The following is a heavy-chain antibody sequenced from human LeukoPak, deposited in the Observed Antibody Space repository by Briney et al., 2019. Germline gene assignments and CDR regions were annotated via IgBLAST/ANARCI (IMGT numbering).Heavy chain of an antibody. CDR3: ARDVGSGSYSASDY. V-gene: IGHV3-21*01. CDR2: IGSSSRYI. CDR1: GFSFNRYS. J-gene: IGHJ4*02. D-gene: IGHD3-10*01. Sequence: GGSLRLSCAASGFSFNRYSVNWVRQAPGKGLEWVSFIGSSSRYIYYADSVKGRFTISRDDAKNSLYLQMNSLRAEDTAVYYCARDVGSGSYSASDYWGQGTLVTVSS.